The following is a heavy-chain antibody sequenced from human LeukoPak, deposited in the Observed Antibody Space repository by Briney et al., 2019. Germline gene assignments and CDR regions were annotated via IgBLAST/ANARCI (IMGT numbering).Heavy chain of an antibody. D-gene: IGHD3-22*01. CDR3: ARSHYYDSSGYLSPRYLDY. J-gene: IGHJ4*02. V-gene: IGHV4-34*01. CDR1: GGSFSGYY. CDR2: INHSGST. Sequence: PSETLSLTCAVYGGSFSGYYWSWIRQPPGKGLEWIGEINHSGSTNYNPSLKSRVTTSVDTSKNQFSLKLSSVTAADTAVYYCARSHYYDSSGYLSPRYLDYWGQGTLVTVSS.